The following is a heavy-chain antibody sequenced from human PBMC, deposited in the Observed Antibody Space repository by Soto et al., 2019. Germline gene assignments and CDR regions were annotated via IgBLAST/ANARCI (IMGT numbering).Heavy chain of an antibody. J-gene: IGHJ4*02. D-gene: IGHD6-13*01. CDR3: AKDRSSGIAATDY. Sequence: GGSLRLSCEASGFTFSSCGMHWVRQAPGKGLEWVAVISYDGSDKYYADSVKGRFTISRDSSKNTLFLQMNSLRAEDTAVYYCAKDRSSGIAATDYWGQGTLVTVSS. V-gene: IGHV3-30*18. CDR2: ISYDGSDK. CDR1: GFTFSSCG.